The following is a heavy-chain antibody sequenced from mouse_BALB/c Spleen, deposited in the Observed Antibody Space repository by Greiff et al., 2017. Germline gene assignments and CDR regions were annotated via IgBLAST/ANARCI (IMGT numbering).Heavy chain of an antibody. CDR2: IYPGSGST. V-gene: IGHV1-55*01. CDR3: AYYRYPWDGGYFDV. Sequence: QVQLQQPGAELVKPGTSVKLSCKASGYNFTSYWINWVKLRPGQGLEWIGDIYPGSGSTNYNEKFKSKATLTVDTSSSTAYMQLSSLASEDSALYYCAYYRYPWDGGYFDVWGAGTTVTVSS. J-gene: IGHJ1*01. D-gene: IGHD2-14*01. CDR1: GYNFTSYW.